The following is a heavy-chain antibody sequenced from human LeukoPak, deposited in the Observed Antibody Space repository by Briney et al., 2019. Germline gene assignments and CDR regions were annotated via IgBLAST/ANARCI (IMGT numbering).Heavy chain of an antibody. V-gene: IGHV3-30*02. CDR2: IRYDGSNK. CDR3: AKGGYYYENDAFDI. CDR1: GFTFSSYG. J-gene: IGHJ3*02. Sequence: GGSLRLSYAASGFTFSSYGMHWVRQAPGKGLEWVAFIRYDGSNKYYADSVKGRFTISRDNSKNTLYLQMNSLRAEDTAVYYCAKGGYYYENDAFDIWGQGTMVTVSS. D-gene: IGHD3-22*01.